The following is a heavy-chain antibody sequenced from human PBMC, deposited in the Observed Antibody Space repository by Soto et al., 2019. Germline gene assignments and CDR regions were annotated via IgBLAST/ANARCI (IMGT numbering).Heavy chain of an antibody. CDR3: ARGVFLSGGWFDP. Sequence: ASVKVSCKASGGTFSSYAISWVRQAPGQGLEWMGGIIPIFGTANYAQKFQGRVTITADESTSTAYMELSSLRSEDTAVYYCARGVFLSGGWFDPWGQGTLVTVSS. CDR1: GGTFSSYA. CDR2: IIPIFGTA. V-gene: IGHV1-69*13. D-gene: IGHD3-10*01. J-gene: IGHJ5*02.